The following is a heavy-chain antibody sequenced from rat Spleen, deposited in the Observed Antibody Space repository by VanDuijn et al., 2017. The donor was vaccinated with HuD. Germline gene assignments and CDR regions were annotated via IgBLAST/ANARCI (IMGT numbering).Heavy chain of an antibody. CDR3: ARSDGTHYYLPFAD. D-gene: IGHD1-12*02. V-gene: IGHV3-3*01. CDR2: INSAGST. CDR1: VYSITSSYR. J-gene: IGHJ3*01. Sequence: QLQESGPGLVKPSQSLSLSCSVTVYSITSSYRWNWIRKFPGNKLEWMGYINSAGSTNYNPSLKSRISITRYTSKNQFFLQVNSVTTEDTATYYCARSDGTHYYLPFADWGQGTLVTVSS.